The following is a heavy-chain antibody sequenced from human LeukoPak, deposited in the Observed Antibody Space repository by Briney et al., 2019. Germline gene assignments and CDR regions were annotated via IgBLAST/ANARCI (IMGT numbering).Heavy chain of an antibody. CDR1: GFTFSSYA. D-gene: IGHD4-17*01. J-gene: IGHJ4*02. V-gene: IGHV3-23*01. Sequence: PGGSLRLSCAASGFTFSSYAMSWVRQAPGKGLEWVSAISGSGDSTYYADPEKGRFTISRDNSKNTLDLQMNSRRAEDTAVYYCAKRGMRLGDYPYYFDYWGEGTLVTVSS. CDR3: AKRGMRLGDYPYYFDY. CDR2: ISGSGDST.